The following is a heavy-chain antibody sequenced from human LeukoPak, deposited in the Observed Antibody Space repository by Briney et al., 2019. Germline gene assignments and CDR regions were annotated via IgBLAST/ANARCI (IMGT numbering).Heavy chain of an antibody. J-gene: IGHJ4*02. CDR2: MNPNSGNT. V-gene: IGHV1-8*01. CDR1: GYTFTSYD. D-gene: IGHD6-13*01. CDR3: ARGPSPSIAAVDY. Sequence: ASVXVSCKASGYTFTSYDINWVRQATGQGIEWMGWMNPNSGNTGYAQKFQGRVTMTRNTSISTAYMELSSLRSEDTAVYYCARGPSPSIAAVDYWGQGTLVTVSS.